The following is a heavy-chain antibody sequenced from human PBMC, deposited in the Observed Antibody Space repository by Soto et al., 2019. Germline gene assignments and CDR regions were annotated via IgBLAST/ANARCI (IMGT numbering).Heavy chain of an antibody. CDR2: ISASGGTT. V-gene: IGHV3-23*01. Sequence: EVQLLESGGGLVQPGGSLRLSCAASGFTFSSYAMNWVRQAPGKGLEWVSSISASGGTTYYADSVKGRFTISRENSKNSLYVQMSSLRAEDTAVDYCAKDVTALLTYFDSWGQGILVTVSS. D-gene: IGHD5-18*01. CDR3: AKDVTALLTYFDS. CDR1: GFTFSSYA. J-gene: IGHJ4*02.